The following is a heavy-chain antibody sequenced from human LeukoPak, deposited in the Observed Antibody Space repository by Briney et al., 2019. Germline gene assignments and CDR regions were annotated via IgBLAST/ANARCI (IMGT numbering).Heavy chain of an antibody. CDR1: GFTFSNFW. CDR3: ASAGHDYSGDFFDY. CDR2: IIGDGSST. Sequence: GGSLRLSCAASGFTFSNFWMHWVRQVPGKGLLWVSHIIGDGSSTNYADSVKGRFTISRDNAKNTLYLQMNSLRAEDTAVYYCASAGHDYSGDFFDYWGQGTLVTVSS. D-gene: IGHD4-23*01. V-gene: IGHV3-74*01. J-gene: IGHJ4*02.